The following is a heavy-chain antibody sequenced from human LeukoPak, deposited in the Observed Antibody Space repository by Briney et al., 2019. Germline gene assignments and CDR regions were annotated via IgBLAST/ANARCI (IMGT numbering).Heavy chain of an antibody. CDR3: ARELWFVDAPGSWLDP. D-gene: IGHD3-10*01. CDR2: IFHTGNS. Sequence: SETLSLTCTVSGDSISSGDYSWGWIRQPSGKGLEWIGYIFHTGNSYYNPSLRGRVTISVDRSRNQFSLRLTSVTAADTAVYYCARELWFVDAPGSWLDPWGPGTLVAVSS. V-gene: IGHV4-30-2*01. CDR1: GDSISSGDYS. J-gene: IGHJ5*02.